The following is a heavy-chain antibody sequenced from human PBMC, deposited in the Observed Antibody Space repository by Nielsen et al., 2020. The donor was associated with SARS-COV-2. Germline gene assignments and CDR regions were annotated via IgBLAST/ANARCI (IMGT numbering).Heavy chain of an antibody. J-gene: IGHJ2*01. Sequence: ASVKVSCKASGYTFTSYDINWVRQATGQGLEWMGWMNPNSDNTGYAQKFQGRLTMTRNTSISTAYMELSSLRSEDTAVYYCARLQSSSWYFDLWGRGTL. CDR1: GYTFTSYD. CDR2: MNPNSDNT. CDR3: ARLQSSSWYFDL. V-gene: IGHV1-8*01. D-gene: IGHD6-13*01.